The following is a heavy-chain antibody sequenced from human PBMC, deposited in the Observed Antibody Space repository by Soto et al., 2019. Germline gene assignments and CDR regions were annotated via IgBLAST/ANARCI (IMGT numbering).Heavy chain of an antibody. J-gene: IGHJ4*02. Sequence: QVQLVESGGGVVQPGRSLRLSCAASGFTFSSYAMHWVRQAPGKGLEWVAVISYDGSNKYYADSVKGRFTISRDNSKHTLYLQMNSLRAEDTAVYYCAREGYSSGWYYFDYWGQGTLVTVSS. V-gene: IGHV3-30-3*01. CDR3: AREGYSSGWYYFDY. CDR1: GFTFSSYA. D-gene: IGHD6-19*01. CDR2: ISYDGSNK.